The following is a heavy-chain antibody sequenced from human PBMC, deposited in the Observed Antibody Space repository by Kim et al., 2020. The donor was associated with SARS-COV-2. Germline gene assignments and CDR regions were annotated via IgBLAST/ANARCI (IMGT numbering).Heavy chain of an antibody. J-gene: IGHJ6*02. V-gene: IGHV4-34*01. CDR2: INHSGST. CDR3: ARGRSSSWYRSLPRYYGMDV. CDR1: GGSFSGYY. Sequence: SETLSLTCAVYGGSFSGYYWSWIRQPPGKGLEWIGEINHSGSTNYNPSLKSRVTISVDTSKNQFSLKLSSVTAADTAVYYCARGRSSSWYRSLPRYYGMDVWGQGTTVTVSS. D-gene: IGHD6-13*01.